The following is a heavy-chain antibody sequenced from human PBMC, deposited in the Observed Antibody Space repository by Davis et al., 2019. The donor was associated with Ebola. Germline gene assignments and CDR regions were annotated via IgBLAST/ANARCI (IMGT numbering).Heavy chain of an antibody. CDR2: ISSSSSTI. D-gene: IGHD3-22*01. J-gene: IGHJ4*02. V-gene: IGHV3-48*04. CDR3: AKAAFYDSSGYYFDY. Sequence: GGSLRLSCAASGFTFSSYSMNWVRQAPGKGLEWVSYISSSSSTIYYADSVKGRFTISRDNSKNSLYLQMNSLRTEDTALYYCAKAAFYDSSGYYFDYWGQGTLVTVSS. CDR1: GFTFSSYS.